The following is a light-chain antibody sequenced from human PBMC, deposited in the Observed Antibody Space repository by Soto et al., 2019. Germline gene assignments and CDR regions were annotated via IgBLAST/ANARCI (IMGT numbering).Light chain of an antibody. Sequence: QSALAQPASVSGSPGQSITISCTGTSGDIGSYNRVSWYQQHPGKAPKPMIYAVTDRPSGVSSRFSGSKSGNTASLTISGLQAEDEADYYCSSYTSSSTLFGTGTKVTVL. V-gene: IGLV2-14*01. J-gene: IGLJ1*01. CDR1: SGDIGSYNR. CDR2: AVT. CDR3: SSYTSSSTL.